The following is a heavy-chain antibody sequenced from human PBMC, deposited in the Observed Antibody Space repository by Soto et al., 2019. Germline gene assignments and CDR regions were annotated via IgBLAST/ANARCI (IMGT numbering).Heavy chain of an antibody. Sequence: QVQLVQSGAEVKKPGSSVKVSCRAPGGTFSSYGISWVRQAPGQGLELMVGIIPIFGTPNYAQKFQCRVTITADDSTSTAYMELSSLRSDDTAVYYCARVYDYFHYQIDYWGQGTLVTVSS. V-gene: IGHV1-69*01. CDR2: IIPIFGTP. J-gene: IGHJ4*02. CDR3: ARVYDYFHYQIDY. D-gene: IGHD3-16*01. CDR1: GGTFSSYG.